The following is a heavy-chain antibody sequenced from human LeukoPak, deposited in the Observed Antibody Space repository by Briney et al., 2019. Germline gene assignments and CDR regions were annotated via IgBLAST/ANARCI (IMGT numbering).Heavy chain of an antibody. Sequence: PGGSLRLSCAASGFTVSSNFMTWVHQAPGKGLEWVSIIYTGGSTYYANSVKGRFTISRDNSKNTLYLQMNSLRAEDTAVYYCATRWWIRDYYFDYWGQGTLVTVSS. CDR1: GFTVSSNF. V-gene: IGHV3-53*01. CDR3: ATRWWIRDYYFDY. J-gene: IGHJ4*02. CDR2: IYTGGST. D-gene: IGHD2-15*01.